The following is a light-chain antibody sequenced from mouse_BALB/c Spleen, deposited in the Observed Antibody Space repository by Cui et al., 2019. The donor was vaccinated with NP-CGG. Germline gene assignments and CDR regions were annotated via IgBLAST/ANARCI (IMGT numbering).Light chain of an antibody. CDR2: GTN. CDR1: TGAVTTNNY. V-gene: IGLV1*01. CDR3: ALWYNNHWV. Sequence: QAVVTQESALTTSPGGTVTLTCRSSTGAVTTNNYANWVQEKPDHLFTGLIGGTNNRAPGVPARFSGSLIGDKAALTITGAQTEDDAIYFCALWYNNHWVFGGGTKLTVL. J-gene: IGLJ1*01.